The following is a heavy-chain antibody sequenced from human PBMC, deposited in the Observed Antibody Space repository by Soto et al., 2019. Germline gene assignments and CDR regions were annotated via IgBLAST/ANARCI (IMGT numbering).Heavy chain of an antibody. CDR3: ATYYCGSGSPSPYYYYYGMDV. Sequence: PGESLKISCKGSGYSFTSYWIGWVRQMPGKGLEWMGIIYPGDSDTRYSPSFQGQVTISADKSISTAYLQWSSLKASDTAMYYCATYYCGSGSPSPYYYYYGMDVWGQGTTVTVSS. D-gene: IGHD3-10*01. CDR1: GYSFTSYW. J-gene: IGHJ6*02. V-gene: IGHV5-51*01. CDR2: IYPGDSDT.